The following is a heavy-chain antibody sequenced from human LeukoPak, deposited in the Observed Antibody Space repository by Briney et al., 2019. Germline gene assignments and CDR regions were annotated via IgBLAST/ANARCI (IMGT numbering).Heavy chain of an antibody. Sequence: GASVKVSCKASGYTFTGYYMHWVRQAPGQGLEWMGWINPNSGGTNYAQKFQGRVTMTRDTSISTAYMELSRLRSDDTAVYYCARSSPVVPAALPSESWFDPWGQGTLVTVSS. CDR3: ARSSPVVPAALPSESWFDP. CDR2: INPNSGGT. D-gene: IGHD2-2*01. CDR1: GYTFTGYY. J-gene: IGHJ5*02. V-gene: IGHV1-2*02.